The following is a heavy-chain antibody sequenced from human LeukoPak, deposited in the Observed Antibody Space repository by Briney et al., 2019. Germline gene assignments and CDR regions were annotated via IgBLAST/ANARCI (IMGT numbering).Heavy chain of an antibody. D-gene: IGHD1-26*01. CDR2: INSDGSTT. CDR1: GFTFSSYS. Sequence: PGGSLRLSCAASGFTFSSYSMNWVRQAPGKGLVWVSRINSDGSTTTYADSVKGRFTISRDNAKNTLYLQMNSLRAEDTAMYYCARDGPSVGATIDYWGQGTLVTVSS. V-gene: IGHV3-74*01. J-gene: IGHJ4*02. CDR3: ARDGPSVGATIDY.